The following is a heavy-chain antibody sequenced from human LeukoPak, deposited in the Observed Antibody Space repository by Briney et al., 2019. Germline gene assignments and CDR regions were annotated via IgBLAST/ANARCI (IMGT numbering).Heavy chain of an antibody. CDR1: GFTFGSYG. J-gene: IGHJ4*02. Sequence: GGSLRLSCAASGFTFGSYGMHWVRQAPGKGLEWVTFIRSDGSNKYYADSVKGRFTISRDDSKNTLYLQMNNLRAEDTAVYYCAKDGAWLRFDDWGQGILVTVSS. CDR2: IRSDGSNK. CDR3: AKDGAWLRFDD. D-gene: IGHD5-12*01. V-gene: IGHV3-30*02.